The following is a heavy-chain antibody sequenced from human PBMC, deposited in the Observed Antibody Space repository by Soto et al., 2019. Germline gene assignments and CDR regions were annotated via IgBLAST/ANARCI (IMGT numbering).Heavy chain of an antibody. J-gene: IGHJ6*02. CDR3: ARERGIVVVVAATFHYYGMDV. V-gene: IGHV1-69*12. CDR1: GGTFSSYA. CDR2: IIPIFGTA. D-gene: IGHD2-15*01. Sequence: QVQLVQSGAEVKKPGSSVKVSCKASGGTFSSYAISWVRQAPGQGLEWMGGIIPIFGTANYAQKFQGRVTITADESTSTAYMELSSLRSEDTAVYSCARERGIVVVVAATFHYYGMDVWGQGTTVTVSS.